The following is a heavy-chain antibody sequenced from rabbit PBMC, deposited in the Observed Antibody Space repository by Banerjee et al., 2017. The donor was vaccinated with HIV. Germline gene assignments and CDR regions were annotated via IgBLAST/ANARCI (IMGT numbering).Heavy chain of an antibody. CDR2: IYAGSSGST. D-gene: IGHD6-1*01. CDR3: ARDGYGGYGLYL. CDR1: GFSFSSSDY. J-gene: IGHJ6*01. V-gene: IGHV1S40*01. Sequence: QSLEESGGDLVKPGASLTLTCTASGFSFSSSDYMCWVRQAPGKGLEWIACIYAGSSGSTYYASWAKGRFTISKTSSTTVTLQMTSLTAADTATYFCARDGYGGYGLYLWGPGTLVTVS.